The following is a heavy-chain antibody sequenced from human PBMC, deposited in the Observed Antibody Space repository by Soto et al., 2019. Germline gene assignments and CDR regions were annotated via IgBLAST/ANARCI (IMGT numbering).Heavy chain of an antibody. CDR2: ISGSGGST. J-gene: IGHJ6*02. V-gene: IGHV3-23*01. CDR3: AKDSAAAGSYYYYGMDV. Sequence: GESLKISCAASGFTFSSYAMSWVRQAPGKGLEWVSAISGSGGSTYYADSVKGRFTISRDNSKNTLYLQMNSLRAEDTAVYYCAKDSAAAGSYYYYGMDVWGQGTTVTVSS. CDR1: GFTFSSYA. D-gene: IGHD6-13*01.